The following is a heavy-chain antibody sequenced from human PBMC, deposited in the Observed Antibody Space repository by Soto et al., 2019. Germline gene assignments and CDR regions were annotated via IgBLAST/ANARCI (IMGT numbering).Heavy chain of an antibody. CDR3: AKDGIQLWPRYYFDF. D-gene: IGHD5-18*01. V-gene: IGHV1-46*01. J-gene: IGHJ4*02. Sequence: HVQLVQSEAEVKKPGASVQVSCKASGYSFTNYSIHWVRQVPGQGPEWMGKINPTSGSTSYAQKFKDKVTMTRDMSSNTLYIQLSSLTSEDTAVYYCAKDGIQLWPRYYFDFWGQGTLVIVSS. CDR2: INPTSGST. CDR1: GYSFTNYS.